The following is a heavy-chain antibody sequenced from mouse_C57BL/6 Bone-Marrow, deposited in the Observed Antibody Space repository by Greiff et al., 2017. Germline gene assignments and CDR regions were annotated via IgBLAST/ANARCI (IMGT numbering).Heavy chain of an antibody. J-gene: IGHJ3*01. CDR3: AREDYGSSLWFAY. CDR1: GYTFTSYG. D-gene: IGHD1-1*01. CDR2: IYPRSGNT. Sequence: QVQLQQSGAELARPGASVTLSCKASGYTFTSYGISWVKQRTGQGLEWIGEIYPRSGNTYYNEKFKGKATLTADKSSSTAYMELRSLTSEDSAVYFCAREDYGSSLWFAYWGQGTLVTVSA. V-gene: IGHV1-81*01.